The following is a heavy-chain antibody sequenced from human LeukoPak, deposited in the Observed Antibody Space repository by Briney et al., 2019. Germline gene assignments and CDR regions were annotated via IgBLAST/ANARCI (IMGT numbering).Heavy chain of an antibody. V-gene: IGHV3-30-3*01. CDR3: ARDEGRFLEWFFDY. Sequence: GGSLRLSCAASGFTFSSYAMHWVRQAPGKGLEWVAVISYDGSNKYYADSVKGRFTISRDNSKNTLYLQMNSLRAEDTAVYYCARDEGRFLEWFFDYWGQGTLVTVSS. J-gene: IGHJ4*02. D-gene: IGHD3-3*01. CDR2: ISYDGSNK. CDR1: GFTFSSYA.